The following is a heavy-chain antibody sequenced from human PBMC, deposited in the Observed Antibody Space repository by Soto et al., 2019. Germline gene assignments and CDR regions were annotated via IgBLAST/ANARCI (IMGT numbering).Heavy chain of an antibody. CDR3: AKDRKAAAANYYYGMDV. V-gene: IGHV3-30*18. J-gene: IGHJ6*02. CDR1: GFTFSSYG. CDR2: ISYDGSNK. Sequence: VQLVESGGGVVQPGRSLRLSCAASGFTFSSYGMHWVRQAPGKGLEWVAVISYDGSNKYYADSVKGRFTISRDNSKNTLYLQMNSLRAEDTAVYYCAKDRKAAAANYYYGMDVWGQGTTVTVSS. D-gene: IGHD6-13*01.